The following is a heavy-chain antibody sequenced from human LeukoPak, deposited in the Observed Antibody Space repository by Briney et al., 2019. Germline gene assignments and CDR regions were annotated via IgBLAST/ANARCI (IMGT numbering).Heavy chain of an antibody. CDR3: ARVPGVTRYFDY. V-gene: IGHV3-21*01. Sequence: PGGSLRLSCAASGFTFVGHTMNWFRQAPGKGLEWVSSIESSSTYIYYADSLKGRFTISRDNAKNSLYLQMNSLRVEDTAVYYCARVPGVTRYFDYWGQGIQVTVSS. D-gene: IGHD2-21*02. CDR1: GFTFVGHT. J-gene: IGHJ4*02. CDR2: IESSSTYI.